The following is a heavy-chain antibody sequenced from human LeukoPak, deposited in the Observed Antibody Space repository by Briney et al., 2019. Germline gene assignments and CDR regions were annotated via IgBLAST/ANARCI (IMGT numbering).Heavy chain of an antibody. D-gene: IGHD3-10*01. CDR1: GFTVSSNY. V-gene: IGHV3-53*01. CDR2: IYSGGST. J-gene: IGHJ5*02. Sequence: GGSLRLSCAASGFTVSSNYMSWVRQAPGKGLEWVSVIYSGGSTYYADSVKGRFTISRDNSKNTLYLQMNSLRAEDTAVYYCARELGLLWFGETNWFDPWGQGTLVTVSS. CDR3: ARELGLLWFGETNWFDP.